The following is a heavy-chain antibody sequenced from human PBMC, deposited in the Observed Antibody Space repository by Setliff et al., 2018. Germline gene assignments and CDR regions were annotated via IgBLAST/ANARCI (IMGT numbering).Heavy chain of an antibody. CDR1: GYTPTELS. CDR3: ARELTAMAFDY. V-gene: IGHV1-24*01. Sequence: ASVKVSCKVSGYTPTELSRHWVRQAPGKGLEWMGGFDPEDGETIYAQKFQGRFTISRDNAKNSLYLQMNSLRAEDTAVYYCARELTAMAFDYWGQGTLVTVSS. D-gene: IGHD5-18*01. CDR2: FDPEDGET. J-gene: IGHJ4*02.